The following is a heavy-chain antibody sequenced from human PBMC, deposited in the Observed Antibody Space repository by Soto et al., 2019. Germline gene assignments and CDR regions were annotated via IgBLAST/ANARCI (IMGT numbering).Heavy chain of an antibody. V-gene: IGHV3-30-3*01. CDR3: ARETYSSSWYGFDY. CDR2: ISYDGSNK. CDR1: GFTFSSYA. Sequence: QVQLVESGGGVVQPGRSLRLSCAASGFTFSSYAMHWVRQAPGKGLEWVAVISYDGSNKYYADSVKGRFTISRDNSKNTLYLQMNSLRAEDTAVYYCARETYSSSWYGFDYWGQGTLVTVSS. J-gene: IGHJ4*02. D-gene: IGHD6-13*01.